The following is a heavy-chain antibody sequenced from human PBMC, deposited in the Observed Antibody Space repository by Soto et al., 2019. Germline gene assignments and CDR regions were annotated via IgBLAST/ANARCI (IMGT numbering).Heavy chain of an antibody. CDR2: ISAYDGKT. J-gene: IGHJ5*02. CDR1: GYIFTAYF. CDR3: ARDPHEFWTSYWFDP. V-gene: IGHV1-18*04. Sequence: ASVKVSCKASGYIFTAYFIYWVRQAPGQGLELMGWISAYDGKTTYAEKFQGRVTLTTDTSTSTAYMELRSLRSDDTAIYYCARDPHEFWTSYWFDPWGQGTPVTVSS. D-gene: IGHD3-3*01.